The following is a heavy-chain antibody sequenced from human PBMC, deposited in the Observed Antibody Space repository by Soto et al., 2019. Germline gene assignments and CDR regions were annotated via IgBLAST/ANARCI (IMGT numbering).Heavy chain of an antibody. V-gene: IGHV3-23*01. CDR1: GFTFSRSG. CDR2: IGGSGGGT. Sequence: GGSLRLSCAASGFTFSRSGMNWVRQAPGMGLEWVSGIGGSGGGTYYADFVKGRFSIFRDDSKVMLYLQMNSLRVEDAAVYYCAKTGYCSGGSCHYIDYWGHGTLVTVSS. CDR3: AKTGYCSGGSCHYIDY. J-gene: IGHJ4*01. D-gene: IGHD2-15*01.